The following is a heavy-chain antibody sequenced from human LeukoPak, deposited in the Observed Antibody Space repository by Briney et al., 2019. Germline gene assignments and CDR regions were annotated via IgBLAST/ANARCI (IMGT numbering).Heavy chain of an antibody. D-gene: IGHD3-16*02. CDR1: GYTFTGYY. Sequence: ASVKVSCKASGYTFTGYYMHWVRQAPGQGLEWMGWINPNSGGTNYAQKFQGRVTMTRDTSISTAYMELSRLRSDDTAVYYCARSYDYVWGSYHNWFDPWGQGTLVTVSS. V-gene: IGHV1-2*02. J-gene: IGHJ5*02. CDR2: INPNSGGT. CDR3: ARSYDYVWGSYHNWFDP.